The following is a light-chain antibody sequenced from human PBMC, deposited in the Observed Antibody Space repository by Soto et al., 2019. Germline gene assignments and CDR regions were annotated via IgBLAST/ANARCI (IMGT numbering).Light chain of an antibody. CDR2: EGS. V-gene: IGLV2-23*01. J-gene: IGLJ1*01. Sequence: QSALTQPASVSGSPEQSITMSCTGTSSDVGSYNLVSWYQQHPGKAPKLMIYEGSKRPSGVSNRFSGSKSGNTASLTISGLQAEDEADYYCCSYAGSSTHYVFGTGTKVTVL. CDR1: SSDVGSYNL. CDR3: CSYAGSSTHYV.